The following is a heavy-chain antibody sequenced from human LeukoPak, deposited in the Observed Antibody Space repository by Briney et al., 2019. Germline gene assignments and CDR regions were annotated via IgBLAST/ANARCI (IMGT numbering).Heavy chain of an antibody. CDR1: GFTFSSYA. J-gene: IGHJ4*02. CDR2: ISDDSGST. CDR3: AKDQYSSGWYFDY. D-gene: IGHD6-19*01. Sequence: GGSLRVSCAASGFTFSSYAMSWVRQAPGKGLEWVSGISDDSGSTYYADSVRGRFTISRDNSKNTLYLQMNSLRVEDTAIYYCAKDQYSSGWYFDYWGQGTLVTVSS. V-gene: IGHV3-23*01.